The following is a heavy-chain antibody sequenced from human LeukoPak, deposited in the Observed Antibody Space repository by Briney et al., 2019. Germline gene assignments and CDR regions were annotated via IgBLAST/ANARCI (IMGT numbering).Heavy chain of an antibody. J-gene: IGHJ3*02. CDR2: ISSSSSYI. CDR1: GFTFSTYT. Sequence: GGSLRLSCAASGFTFSTYTMNWARQAPGKGLEWVSSISSSSSYIYYADSVEGRFTISRDNAKNSLNLQMNSLRAEDTAVYYCARRFGTSSAFDMWGQGTMVTVSS. V-gene: IGHV3-21*01. CDR3: ARRFGTSSAFDM. D-gene: IGHD1-7*01.